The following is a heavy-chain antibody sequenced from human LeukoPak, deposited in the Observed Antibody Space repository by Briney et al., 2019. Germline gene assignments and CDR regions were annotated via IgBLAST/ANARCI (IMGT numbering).Heavy chain of an antibody. D-gene: IGHD6-13*01. Sequence: VASVKVFCKASGGTFSSYAISWVRQAPGQGLEWMGGIIPIFGTANYAQKFQGRVTITTDESTSTAYMELSSLRSEDTAVYYCARADSSSPMAGFDPWGQGTLVTVSS. V-gene: IGHV1-69*05. CDR2: IIPIFGTA. CDR3: ARADSSSPMAGFDP. CDR1: GGTFSSYA. J-gene: IGHJ5*02.